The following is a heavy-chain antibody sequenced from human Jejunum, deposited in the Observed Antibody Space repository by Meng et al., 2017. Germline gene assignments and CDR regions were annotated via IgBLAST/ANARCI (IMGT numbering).Heavy chain of an antibody. J-gene: IGHJ4*02. CDR1: GYTFSSQP. CDR3: ARHTGNLGLDY. V-gene: IGHV7-4-1*02. D-gene: IGHD4-23*01. CDR2: INTNTGNA. Sequence: QLVLSGFKLKKPGASVKVSCKASGYTFSSQPLNWVRQAPGQGLEWIGWINTNTGNANYGPDFTGRFVFSLDTSVSTAYLQISSLSAEDTAVYYCARHTGNLGLDYWGQGTLVTVSS.